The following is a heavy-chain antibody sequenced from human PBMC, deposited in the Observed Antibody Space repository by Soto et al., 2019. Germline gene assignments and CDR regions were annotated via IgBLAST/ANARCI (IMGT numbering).Heavy chain of an antibody. J-gene: IGHJ4*02. CDR1: GFTFSSYG. CDR3: ARDFDSSGYFASYYFDY. Sequence: PGGSLRLSCAASGFTFSSYGMHWVRQAPGKGLEWVAVIWYDGSNKYYADSVKGRFTISRDNSKNTLYLQMNSLRAEDTAVYYCARDFDSSGYFASYYFDYWGQGTLVTVSS. D-gene: IGHD3-22*01. CDR2: IWYDGSNK. V-gene: IGHV3-33*01.